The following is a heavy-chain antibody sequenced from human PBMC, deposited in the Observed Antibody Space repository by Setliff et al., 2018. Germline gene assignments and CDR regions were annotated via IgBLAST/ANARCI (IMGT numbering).Heavy chain of an antibody. V-gene: IGHV1-69*05. Sequence: SVKVSCKASGGSFSSYGITWVRQAPGQGLEWMGGTIPLFGTTDYAQKFHGRLTIITDESTSTASMELTSLTSDDTAVYYCAREGVDTRSSTDYRYYMDVWGKGTTVTVSS. CDR3: AREGVDTRSSTDYRYYMDV. CDR2: TIPLFGTT. CDR1: GGSFSSYG. D-gene: IGHD5-18*01. J-gene: IGHJ6*03.